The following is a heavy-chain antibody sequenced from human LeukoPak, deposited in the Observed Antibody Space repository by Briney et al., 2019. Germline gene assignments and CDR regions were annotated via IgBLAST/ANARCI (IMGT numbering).Heavy chain of an antibody. CDR1: GLAFTNSW. CDR3: ARLSTAVAGGDY. V-gene: IGHV3-7*01. Sequence: GGSLRLSCAASGLAFTNSWMSWVRQTPGEGLEWVANIKQDGSEKYYVDSVKGRFTISRDNAKNSLYLQMNSLTAEDTALYSCARLSTAVAGGDYWGQGALVTVSS. J-gene: IGHJ4*02. CDR2: IKQDGSEK. D-gene: IGHD6-19*01.